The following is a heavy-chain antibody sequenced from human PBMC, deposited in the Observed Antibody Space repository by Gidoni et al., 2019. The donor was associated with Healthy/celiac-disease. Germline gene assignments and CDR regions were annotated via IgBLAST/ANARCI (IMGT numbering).Heavy chain of an antibody. CDR1: GFTVSSNY. CDR3: ARDVLGVPQFGPPNYYSYGMDV. V-gene: IGHV3-66*02. CDR2: IYSGGST. Sequence: EVQLVESGGGLVQPGGSLSLSGAASGFTVSSNYMSWVRQAPGKGLECVSVIYSGGSTYYADSVKGRFTISSDNSKNTLYLQMNSLRAEDTAVYYCARDVLGVPQFGPPNYYSYGMDVWGQGTTVTVSS. D-gene: IGHD3-16*01. J-gene: IGHJ6*02.